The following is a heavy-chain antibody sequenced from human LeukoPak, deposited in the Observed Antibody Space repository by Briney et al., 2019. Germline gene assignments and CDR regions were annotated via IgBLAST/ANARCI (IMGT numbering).Heavy chain of an antibody. V-gene: IGHV4-34*01. J-gene: IGHJ4*02. CDR1: GGSFSGYY. CDR2: INHSGST. CDR3: ARGNHHDYSNEGYFDY. Sequence: SETLSLTCAVYGGSFSGYYWSWIRQPPGKGLEWIGEINHSGSTNYNPSLKSRVTISVDTSKNQFSLKLSSVTAADTAVYYCARGNHHDYSNEGYFDYWGQGTLVTVSS. D-gene: IGHD4-11*01.